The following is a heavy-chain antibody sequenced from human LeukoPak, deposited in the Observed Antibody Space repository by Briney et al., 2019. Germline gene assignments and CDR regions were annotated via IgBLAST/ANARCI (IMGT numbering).Heavy chain of an antibody. Sequence: PSETLSLTCTVSAASISDSDYYWGWLRQAPGKALEWIGNIHYSGSAYYYPSLESRVTLDVDTSQNQVSLRLTSVTAADTAVYFCARSYCTGSTCPRRWFDPWGQGTLVTVSS. J-gene: IGHJ5*02. V-gene: IGHV4-39*01. CDR2: IHYSGSA. CDR3: ARSYCTGSTCPRRWFDP. CDR1: AASISDSDYY. D-gene: IGHD2-8*02.